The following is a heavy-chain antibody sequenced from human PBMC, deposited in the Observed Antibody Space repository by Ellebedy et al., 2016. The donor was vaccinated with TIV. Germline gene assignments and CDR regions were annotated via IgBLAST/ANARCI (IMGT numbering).Heavy chain of an antibody. D-gene: IGHD6-6*01. Sequence: GESLKISCAASGFTFSSYDMHWVRQATGKGLEWVSTIGTAGDTYYPGSVMGRFTISRENAKNSLYLQMNSLRAGDTAVYYCARGEEYSSSSGYYYYYGMDVWGQGTTVTVSS. CDR1: GFTFSSYD. CDR3: ARGEEYSSSSGYYYYYGMDV. V-gene: IGHV3-13*01. J-gene: IGHJ6*02. CDR2: IGTAGDT.